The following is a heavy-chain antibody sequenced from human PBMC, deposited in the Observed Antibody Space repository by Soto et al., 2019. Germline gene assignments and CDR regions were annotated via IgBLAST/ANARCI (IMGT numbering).Heavy chain of an antibody. CDR2: IYYSGST. V-gene: IGHV4-30-4*01. Sequence: QVQLQESGPGLVKPSQTLSLTCTVSGGSFTSGDYYWSWIRQPPGKGLEWIGYIYYSGSTFYNPSLKSRLTISVDTSKNQFSLKLSSVTAADTAVYYCAGDRRYYDGSGSGTFNYWGQGTLVTVSS. CDR3: AGDRRYYDGSGSGTFNY. J-gene: IGHJ4*02. CDR1: GGSFTSGDYY. D-gene: IGHD3-22*01.